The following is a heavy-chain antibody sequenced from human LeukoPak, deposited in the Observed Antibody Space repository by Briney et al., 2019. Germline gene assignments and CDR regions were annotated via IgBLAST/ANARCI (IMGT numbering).Heavy chain of an antibody. CDR2: IIPIFGTA. CDR1: GGTFTSYA. CDR3: ARDSFRSYDSSGYCWEYFDY. J-gene: IGHJ4*02. V-gene: IGHV1-69*05. Sequence: SVKVSCNASGGTFTSYAISWVRQAPGQGLEWMGRIIPIFGTANYEQKFQGRVTITTDESTSTAYMDLSSLRSENTAVYYCARDSFRSYDSSGYCWEYFDYWGQGTLVTVSS. D-gene: IGHD3-22*01.